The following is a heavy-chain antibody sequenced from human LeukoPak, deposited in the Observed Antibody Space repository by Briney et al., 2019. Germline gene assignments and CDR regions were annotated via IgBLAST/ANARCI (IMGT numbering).Heavy chain of an antibody. Sequence: ASVKLSCKASGYTFTCYYMHWVRQAPGQGLEWMGWINPNSGGTNYAQKFQGRVTMTRDTSISTAYMELSRLRSDDTAVYYCARVSSGWYHNWFDPWGQGTLVTVSS. CDR1: GYTFTCYY. V-gene: IGHV1-2*02. J-gene: IGHJ5*02. D-gene: IGHD6-19*01. CDR2: INPNSGGT. CDR3: ARVSSGWYHNWFDP.